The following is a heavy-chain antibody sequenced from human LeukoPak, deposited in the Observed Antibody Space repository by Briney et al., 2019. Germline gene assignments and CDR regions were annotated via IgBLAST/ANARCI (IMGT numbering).Heavy chain of an antibody. Sequence: SETLSLTCTVSGGSISSCYWSWIRQPPGKGLEWIGYIYYSGSTNYNPSLKSRVTISVDTSKNQFSLKLSSVTAADTAVYYCATNRLNYYDSSGAFDIWGQGTMVTVSS. CDR1: GGSISSCY. CDR2: IYYSGST. J-gene: IGHJ3*02. V-gene: IGHV4-59*01. D-gene: IGHD3-22*01. CDR3: ATNRLNYYDSSGAFDI.